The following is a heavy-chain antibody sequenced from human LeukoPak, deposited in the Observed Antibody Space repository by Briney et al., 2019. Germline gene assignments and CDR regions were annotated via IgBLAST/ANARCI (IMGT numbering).Heavy chain of an antibody. CDR3: ARERAYGSGSYHWFDP. CDR2: ISYDGSNK. Sequence: GGSLRLSCAASGFTFSSYGMHWVRQAPGKGLEWVAVISYDGSNKYYADSVKGRFTISRDNSKNTLYLQMNSLRAEDTAVYYCARERAYGSGSYHWFDPWGQGTLVTVSS. J-gene: IGHJ5*02. CDR1: GFTFSSYG. D-gene: IGHD3-10*01. V-gene: IGHV3-30*03.